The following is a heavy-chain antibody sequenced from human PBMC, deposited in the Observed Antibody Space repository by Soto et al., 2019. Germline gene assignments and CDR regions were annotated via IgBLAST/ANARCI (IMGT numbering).Heavy chain of an antibody. CDR3: ARFNIAIDAFDI. V-gene: IGHV4-34*01. CDR1: GVSFSGYY. J-gene: IGHJ3*02. CDR2: INHSGST. D-gene: IGHD2-21*01. Sequence: PSETLSLTXAVYGVSFSGYYWSWIRQPPGKGLEWIGEINHSGSTNYNPSLKSRVTKSVDTSKNQFSLKLSSVTAADTPVYYCARFNIAIDAFDIWGQGTMVTVSS.